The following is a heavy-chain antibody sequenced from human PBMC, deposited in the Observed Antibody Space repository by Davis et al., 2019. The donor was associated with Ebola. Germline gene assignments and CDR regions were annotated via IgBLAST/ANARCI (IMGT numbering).Heavy chain of an antibody. CDR2: ISYRGSS. CDR3: ARGPRRIAAAGSAFDD. V-gene: IGHV4-59*01. J-gene: IGHJ4*02. CDR1: GGSISSYY. Sequence: MPSETLSLTCTVSGGSISSYYWSWIRQPPGKGLEWIGYISYRGSSHYNPSLKSRVTISVDTSKNQFSLNLSSMTAADTAVYYCARGPRRIAAAGSAFDDWGQGTLVTVSS. D-gene: IGHD6-13*01.